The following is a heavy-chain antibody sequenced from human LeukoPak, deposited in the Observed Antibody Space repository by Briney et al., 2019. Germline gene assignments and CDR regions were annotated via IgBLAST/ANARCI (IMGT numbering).Heavy chain of an antibody. CDR1: GFTFSSYW. CDR3: ARDYNC. CDR2: INPGGSSI. D-gene: IGHD3-10*01. J-gene: IGHJ4*02. V-gene: IGHV3-74*01. Sequence: GGSLRLSCAASGFTFSSYWMHWARQVPGKGLVWVSRINPGGSSIAYADSVKGRFTISRDNAKNTLYLQMNGLRAEDTAVYYCARDYNCWGQGTLVTVSS.